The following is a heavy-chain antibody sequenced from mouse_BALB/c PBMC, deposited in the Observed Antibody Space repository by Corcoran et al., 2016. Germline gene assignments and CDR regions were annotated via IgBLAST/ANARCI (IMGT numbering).Heavy chain of an antibody. V-gene: IGHV14-1*02. CDR1: GFNIKDYY. D-gene: IGHD4-1*01. CDR3: ARSWDVDY. J-gene: IGHJ2*01. Sequence: EVQLQQSGAELVRPGALVKLSCKASGFNIKDYYMHWVKQRPEQGLEWIGRIDPANGNTKYDPKFQGKATITADTSSNTAYLQLSSLTSEDTAVYYCARSWDVDYWGQGTTLTVSS. CDR2: IDPANGNT.